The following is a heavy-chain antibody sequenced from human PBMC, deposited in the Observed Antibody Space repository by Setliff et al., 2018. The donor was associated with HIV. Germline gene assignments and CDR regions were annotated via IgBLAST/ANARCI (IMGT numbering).Heavy chain of an antibody. CDR3: SRDPRGLLSPVPRGYFDY. CDR2: IYHSGTA. V-gene: IGHV4-38-2*02. Sequence: PSETLSLTCNVSGFSISSNYCWGWVRQPPGRGLEWIANIYHSGTASYNPSFKTRVAISIDTSKNYVTLKLRSLTAADTAIYYCSRDPRGLLSPVPRGYFDYWGQGALVTVSS. D-gene: IGHD3-22*01. CDR1: GFSISSNYC. J-gene: IGHJ4*02.